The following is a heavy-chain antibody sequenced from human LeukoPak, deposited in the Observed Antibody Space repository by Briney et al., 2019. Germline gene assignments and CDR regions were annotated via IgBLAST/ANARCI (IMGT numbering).Heavy chain of an antibody. CDR3: AKHRARGSFDY. Sequence: PGGSLRLSCAASGFTFTSYAMIWVRQAPGKGLEWVSTIGSSGIDTYYADSVRGRFTISRDNSRNTLYLQMNSLRGEDTAVCYCAKHRARGSFDYWGQGALVTDSS. CDR1: GFTFTSYA. V-gene: IGHV3-23*01. D-gene: IGHD3-10*01. CDR2: IGSSGIDT. J-gene: IGHJ4*02.